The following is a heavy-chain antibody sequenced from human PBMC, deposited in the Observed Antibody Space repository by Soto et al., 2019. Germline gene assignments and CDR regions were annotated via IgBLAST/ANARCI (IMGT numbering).Heavy chain of an antibody. D-gene: IGHD6-19*01. CDR3: ARGGTSGWLKGAYDV. J-gene: IGHJ3*01. V-gene: IGHV1-69*01. CDR1: GGTLSKHA. CDR2: IIPKFGIP. Sequence: QVQLVQSGAEVKKPGSSVKVSCKASGGTLSKHAITWVRRAPGQGLEWLGGIIPKFGIPNYPQKFQGRVTISADDSTNTSHMELNSLTSEDTAIYYCARGGTSGWLKGAYDVWGQGTMVTVS.